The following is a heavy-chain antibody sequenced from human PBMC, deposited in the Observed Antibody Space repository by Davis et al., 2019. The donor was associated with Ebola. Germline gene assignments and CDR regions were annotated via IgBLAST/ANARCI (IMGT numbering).Heavy chain of an antibody. D-gene: IGHD4-17*01. V-gene: IGHV3-7*01. Sequence: GGSLRLSCVASGFTFSSYWMSWVRQAPGKGLEWVANIKQDGSEKDYVDSVKGRFTISRDNAKNSLYLQMNSLRAEDTAVYYCARAATVSLVYYFDYWGQGTLVTVSS. CDR1: GFTFSSYW. CDR3: ARAATVSLVYYFDY. J-gene: IGHJ4*02. CDR2: IKQDGSEK.